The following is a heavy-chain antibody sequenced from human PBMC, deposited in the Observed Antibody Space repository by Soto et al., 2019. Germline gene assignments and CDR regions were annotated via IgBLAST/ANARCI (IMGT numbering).Heavy chain of an antibody. CDR3: ARGRVGYYDFWSGYQNPDYYYYYGMDV. CDR2: INHSGST. D-gene: IGHD3-3*01. J-gene: IGHJ6*02. CDR1: GGAFIGYY. V-gene: IGHV4-34*01. Sequence: AAETLSLTCAVYGGAFIGYYWIWIRHPPGKGREWIGEINHSGSTNYNPSLKSRVTISVDTSKNQFSLKLSSVTAADTAVYYCARGRVGYYDFWSGYQNPDYYYYYGMDVWGQGTTVTVSS.